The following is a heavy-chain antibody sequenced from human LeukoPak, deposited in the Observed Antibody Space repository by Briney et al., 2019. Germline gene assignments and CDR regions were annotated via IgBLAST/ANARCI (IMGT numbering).Heavy chain of an antibody. CDR1: GFTFSSYA. J-gene: IGHJ6*02. CDR2: ISGSGGST. V-gene: IGHV3-23*01. CDR3: AKIPGNYYGSGSYPYYYYGMDV. Sequence: GGPLRLSCAASGFTFSSYAMSWVRQAPGKGLEWVSAISGSGGSTYYADSVKGRFTISRDNSKNTLYLQMNSLRAEDTAVYYCAKIPGNYYGSGSYPYYYYGMDVWGQGTTVTVSS. D-gene: IGHD3-10*01.